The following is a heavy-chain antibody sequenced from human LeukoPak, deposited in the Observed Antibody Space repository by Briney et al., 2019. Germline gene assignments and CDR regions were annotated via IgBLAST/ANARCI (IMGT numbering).Heavy chain of an antibody. Sequence: SETLSLTCTVSGYSISTGYYWDWIRQPPGKGLEWIGTFYHGGSTYYNPSLKSRVTISVDMSKNQFSLKLTSVTAADTAVYYCAKSNGYGLVDIWGQGTMVTVSS. CDR2: FYHGGST. D-gene: IGHD3-10*01. V-gene: IGHV4-38-2*02. CDR1: GYSISTGYY. CDR3: AKSNGYGLVDI. J-gene: IGHJ3*02.